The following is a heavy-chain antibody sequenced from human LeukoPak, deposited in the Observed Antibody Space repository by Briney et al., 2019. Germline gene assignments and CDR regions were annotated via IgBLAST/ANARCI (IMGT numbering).Heavy chain of an antibody. V-gene: IGHV3-23*01. Sequence: GGSLRLSCAASGFTFSNYGMSWVRQAPGKGLEWVSSISGSGDSTYYADSVKGRFTISRDNSKNTLYLQMNSLRAEDTAVYYCAKYRRIISDYWGQGTLVTVSS. D-gene: IGHD2-15*01. CDR3: AKYRRIISDY. J-gene: IGHJ4*02. CDR1: GFTFSNYG. CDR2: ISGSGDST.